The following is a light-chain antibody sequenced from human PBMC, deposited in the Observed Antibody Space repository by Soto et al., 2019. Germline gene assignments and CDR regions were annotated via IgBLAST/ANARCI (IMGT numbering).Light chain of an antibody. Sequence: EIVMTQSPATLSVSPGERATLSCRASQSVSSNIAWYQQKPGQAPRPLIYGASTRATGIPARFSGSGSGTEFNLTISSLQSEDFAVYYCQQYNNWPPGTFGPGTKVEIK. V-gene: IGKV3-15*01. J-gene: IGKJ1*01. CDR2: GAS. CDR3: QQYNNWPPGT. CDR1: QSVSSN.